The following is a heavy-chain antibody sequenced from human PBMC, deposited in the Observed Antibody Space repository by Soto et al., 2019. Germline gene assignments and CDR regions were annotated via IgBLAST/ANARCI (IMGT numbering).Heavy chain of an antibody. D-gene: IGHD4-17*01. CDR3: AATSGIYGDYGYYCYYMDV. Sequence: ASVKVSCKASGFTFTSSAMQWVRQARGQRLEWIGWIVVGSGNTNYAQKFQERVTITRDMSTSTAYMELSSLRSEDTAVYYCAATSGIYGDYGYYCYYMDVWGKGTTVTVSS. V-gene: IGHV1-58*02. J-gene: IGHJ6*03. CDR2: IVVGSGNT. CDR1: GFTFTSSA.